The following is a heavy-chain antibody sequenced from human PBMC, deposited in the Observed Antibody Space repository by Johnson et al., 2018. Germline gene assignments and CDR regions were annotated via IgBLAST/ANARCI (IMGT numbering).Heavy chain of an antibody. CDR1: GGSFSGYY. D-gene: IGHD3-10*01. J-gene: IGHJ6*02. V-gene: IGHV4-34*01. Sequence: QVQLQQWGAGLLKPSETLSLTCAVYGGSFSGYYWSWIRQPPGKGLEWIGEINHSGSTNYNPSLQSRVTISVDTSKNQFSLKLSSVTAADTAVYYCARGRGYYYYYGMDVWGQGTTVTVSS. CDR3: ARGRGYYYYYGMDV. CDR2: INHSGST.